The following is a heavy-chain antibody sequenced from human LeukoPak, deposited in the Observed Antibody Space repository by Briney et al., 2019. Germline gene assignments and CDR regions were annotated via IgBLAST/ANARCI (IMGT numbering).Heavy chain of an antibody. J-gene: IGHJ4*02. Sequence: ASLKVSCKVSGYTLTELSMHWVRQAPGKGLEWMGGFDPEDGETIYAQKFQGRVTMTEDTSTDTAYMELSSLRSEDTAVYYCATGFRRGRWLQSPFDYWGQGTLVTVSS. CDR1: GYTLTELS. D-gene: IGHD5-24*01. CDR3: ATGFRRGRWLQSPFDY. CDR2: FDPEDGET. V-gene: IGHV1-24*01.